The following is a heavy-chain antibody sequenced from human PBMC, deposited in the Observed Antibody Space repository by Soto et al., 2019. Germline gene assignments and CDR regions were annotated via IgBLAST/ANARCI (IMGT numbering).Heavy chain of an antibody. V-gene: IGHV4-31*03. Sequence: SETLSLTGTVSGGSISSGGYYWSWIRQHPGKGLEWIGYIYYSGSTYYNPSLKSRVTISVDTSKNQFSLKLSSVTAADTAVYYCAREPTTVPLGAFDIWGQGTMVTV. CDR3: AREPTTVPLGAFDI. J-gene: IGHJ3*02. CDR2: IYYSGST. D-gene: IGHD4-17*01. CDR1: GGSISSGGYY.